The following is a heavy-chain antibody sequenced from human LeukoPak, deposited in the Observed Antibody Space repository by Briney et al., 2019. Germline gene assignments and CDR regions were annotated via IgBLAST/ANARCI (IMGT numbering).Heavy chain of an antibody. CDR1: GFTFTSSA. V-gene: IGHV1-58*02. Sequence: GASVKVSCKASGFTFTSSAMQWVRQARGQRLEWIGWIVVGSGNTNYAQKFQGRVTMTRDTSISTAYMELSRLRSDDTAVYYCASNLYGDYVGIGMDYWGQGTLVTVSS. CDR2: IVVGSGNT. D-gene: IGHD4-17*01. J-gene: IGHJ4*02. CDR3: ASNLYGDYVGIGMDY.